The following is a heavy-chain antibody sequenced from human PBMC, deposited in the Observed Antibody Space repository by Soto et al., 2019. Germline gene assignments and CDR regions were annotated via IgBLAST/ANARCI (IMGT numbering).Heavy chain of an antibody. V-gene: IGHV3-74*01. D-gene: IGHD2-2*01. Sequence: GGSLRLSCAASGFTFSSYWMHWVRQAPGKGLVWVSRINSDGSSTSYADSVKGRFTISRDNAKNTLYLQMNSLRAEDTAVYYCARPVVPAAESNWFDPWGQGTLVTVSS. CDR2: INSDGSST. CDR3: ARPVVPAAESNWFDP. J-gene: IGHJ5*02. CDR1: GFTFSSYW.